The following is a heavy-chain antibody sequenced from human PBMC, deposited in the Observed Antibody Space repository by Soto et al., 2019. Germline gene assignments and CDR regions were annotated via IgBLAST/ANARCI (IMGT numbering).Heavy chain of an antibody. J-gene: IGHJ4*02. Sequence: ASVKVSCKASGYTFTSYGISWVRQAPGQGLEWMGWISAYNGNTNYAQKLQGRVTMTTDTSTSTAYMELRSLRSDDTAVYYCARDARLSGYSGYADFEYWGQGTLVNVSS. D-gene: IGHD5-12*01. CDR1: GYTFTSYG. CDR3: ARDARLSGYSGYADFEY. CDR2: ISAYNGNT. V-gene: IGHV1-18*01.